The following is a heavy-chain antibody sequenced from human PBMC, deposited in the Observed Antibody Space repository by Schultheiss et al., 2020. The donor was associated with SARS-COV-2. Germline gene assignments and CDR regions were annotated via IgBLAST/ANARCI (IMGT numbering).Heavy chain of an antibody. Sequence: SETLSLTCAVSGYSISSSNWWGWIRQPPGKGLEWIGYIYYSGSIYYNPSLKSRVTMSVDTSKNQFSLKLSSVTAVDTAVYYCARRGGSTVGAFDIWGQGTMVTVSS. V-gene: IGHV4-28*05. J-gene: IGHJ3*02. D-gene: IGHD4-23*01. CDR2: IYYSGSI. CDR1: GYSISSSNW. CDR3: ARRGGSTVGAFDI.